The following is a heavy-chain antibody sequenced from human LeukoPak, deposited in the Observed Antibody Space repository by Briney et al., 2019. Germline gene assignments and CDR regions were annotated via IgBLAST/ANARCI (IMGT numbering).Heavy chain of an antibody. CDR1: GFTFRSYG. CDR2: ISGSGGST. Sequence: GGSLRLSCAASGFTFRSYGMSWVRQAPGKGLEWVSGISGSGGSTYYADSVKGRFNISRDNSKNTLYLQMNSLRAEDTAVYYCAKVGGSYLGYNWFDPWGQGTLVTVSS. D-gene: IGHD1-26*01. J-gene: IGHJ5*02. V-gene: IGHV3-23*01. CDR3: AKVGGSYLGYNWFDP.